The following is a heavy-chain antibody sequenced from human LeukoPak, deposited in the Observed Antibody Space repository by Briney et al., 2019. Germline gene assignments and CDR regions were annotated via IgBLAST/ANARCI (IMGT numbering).Heavy chain of an antibody. Sequence: SETLSLTCTVSGDSISAKYWNWIRQPPGKGLEWVAFIYYNGRPKYNPSLQSRVSISIDTSTNQFSLRLTSVTAADTAIYYCARGTASFDYWGPGTLVTVSS. CDR2: IYYNGRP. J-gene: IGHJ4*02. CDR1: GDSISAKY. V-gene: IGHV4-59*01. CDR3: ARGTASFDY.